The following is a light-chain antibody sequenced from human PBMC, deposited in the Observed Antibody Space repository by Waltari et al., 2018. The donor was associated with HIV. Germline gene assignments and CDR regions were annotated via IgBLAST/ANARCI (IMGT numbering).Light chain of an antibody. Sequence: ATLSCRASQSVSSNLAWYQQKPGQAPRLLIYGTSTRATGIPARFSGSGSGTEFTLTISSLQSEDFAVYYCQQYNNWPPWTFGQGTKVEIK. J-gene: IGKJ1*01. CDR1: QSVSSN. V-gene: IGKV3-15*01. CDR3: QQYNNWPPWT. CDR2: GTS.